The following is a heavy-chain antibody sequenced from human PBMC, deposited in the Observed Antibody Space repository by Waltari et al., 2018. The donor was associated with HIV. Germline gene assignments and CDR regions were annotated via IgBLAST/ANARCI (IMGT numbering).Heavy chain of an antibody. D-gene: IGHD6-19*01. J-gene: IGHJ3*02. Sequence: QLQLQGSGPGLVTPSETMSLTCTVSGGSFSSSRYYWGWLRQPPRKGREWLGGIYYSGSTYYNPSLKSRVTISVDTSKNQFSLKLSSVTAADTAVYYFARDRRQWLAHDAFDIWGQGTMVTVSS. CDR2: IYYSGST. CDR1: GGSFSSSRYY. CDR3: ARDRRQWLAHDAFDI. V-gene: IGHV4-39*07.